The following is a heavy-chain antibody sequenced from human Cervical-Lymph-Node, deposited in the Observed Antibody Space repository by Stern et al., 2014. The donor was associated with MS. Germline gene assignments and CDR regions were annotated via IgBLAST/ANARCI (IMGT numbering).Heavy chain of an antibody. V-gene: IGHV3-30*18. D-gene: IGHD4-23*01. CDR2: VSEDGSNE. Sequence: VQLVESGGGVVQPGGSLRLSCAASGFILNNYGMHWVRQAPGQGLEWVAVVSEDGSNEFYADSVKGRFTISRDSSKSSLYLQMITLRPEDTAVYYCAQASGGGNPFLSWGQGTLVTVSS. CDR1: GFILNNYG. J-gene: IGHJ4*02. CDR3: AQASGGGNPFLS.